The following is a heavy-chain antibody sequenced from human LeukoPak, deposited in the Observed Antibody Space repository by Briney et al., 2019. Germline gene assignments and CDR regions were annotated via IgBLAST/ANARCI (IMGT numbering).Heavy chain of an antibody. J-gene: IGHJ4*02. D-gene: IGHD3-3*01. Sequence: SETLSLTCTVSGGSISSSSYYWGWIRQPPGKGLEWIGSIYYSGSTYYNPSLKSRVTISVDTSRNQLSLKLSSVTAADTAVYYCAALRSGTIFGVVIIPYFDYWGQGTLVTVSS. CDR1: GGSISSSSYY. V-gene: IGHV4-39*01. CDR3: AALRSGTIFGVVIIPYFDY. CDR2: IYYSGST.